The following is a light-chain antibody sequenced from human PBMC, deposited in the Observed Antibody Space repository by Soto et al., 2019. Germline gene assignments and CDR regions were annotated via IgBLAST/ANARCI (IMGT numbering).Light chain of an antibody. CDR1: QSVSSNY. J-gene: IGKJ1*01. CDR3: QQYGSSPKT. V-gene: IGKV3-20*01. Sequence: IVLTQSPGTLSLSPGERATLTCRASQSVSSNYLAWFQQKPGLAPRLLIYGASSRATGIPDRFSGSGSGTDFTLTISRLEPEDFAVYYCQQYGSSPKTFGQGTKVEIK. CDR2: GAS.